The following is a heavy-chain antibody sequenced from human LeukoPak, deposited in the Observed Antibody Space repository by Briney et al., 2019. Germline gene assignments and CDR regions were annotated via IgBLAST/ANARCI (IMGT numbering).Heavy chain of an antibody. D-gene: IGHD3-10*01. Sequence: GGSLRLSCAASGFTFSSYGMHWVRQAPGKGLEWVAVISYDGSNKYYADSVKGRFTISRDNSKNTLYLQMNSLRAEDTAVYYCLYGSGRYFDYWGQGTLVTVSS. CDR1: GFTFSSYG. V-gene: IGHV3-30*03. CDR2: ISYDGSNK. CDR3: LYGSGRYFDY. J-gene: IGHJ4*02.